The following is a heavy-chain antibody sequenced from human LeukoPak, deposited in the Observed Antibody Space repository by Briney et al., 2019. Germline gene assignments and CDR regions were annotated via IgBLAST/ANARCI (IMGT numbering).Heavy chain of an antibody. V-gene: IGHV1-69*13. Sequence: SVKVSCKASGGTFSSYAISWVRQAPGQGLEWMGGIIPIFGTANYAQKFQGRVTITADESTSTAYMELSSLRSEDTAVYYCARENSSSWSVYYYYYMDVWGKGTTVTVSS. CDR3: ARENSSSWSVYYYYYMDV. D-gene: IGHD6-13*01. J-gene: IGHJ6*03. CDR2: IIPIFGTA. CDR1: GGTFSSYA.